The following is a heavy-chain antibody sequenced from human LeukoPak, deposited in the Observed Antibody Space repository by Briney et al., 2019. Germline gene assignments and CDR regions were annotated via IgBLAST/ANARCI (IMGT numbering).Heavy chain of an antibody. J-gene: IGHJ4*02. CDR2: ISYSGTT. V-gene: IGHV4-59*01. CDR1: GGSISSYY. D-gene: IGHD1-26*01. CDR3: ARGGVGATNYFDY. Sequence: SETLSLTCTVSGGSISSYYWSWIRQPPGRGLEWIGYISYSGTTNYNPSLKSRVTISVDTSKNQFSLKLSSVTAADTAVYYCARGGVGATNYFDYWGQGTLVTVSS.